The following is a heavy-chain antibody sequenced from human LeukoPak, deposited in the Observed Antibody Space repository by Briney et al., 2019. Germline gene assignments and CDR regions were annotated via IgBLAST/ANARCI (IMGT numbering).Heavy chain of an antibody. CDR3: ARGAQGRHTGYNWFDP. J-gene: IGHJ5*02. V-gene: IGHV4-34*01. CDR1: GGSFSGYY. D-gene: IGHD3-22*01. Sequence: SETLSLTCAVYGGSFSGYYWSWIRQPPGKGLEWIGEINHSGSTNYNPSLKSRVTISVDTSKNQFSLKLSSVTAADTAVYYCARGAQGRHTGYNWFDPWGQGTLVTVSS. CDR2: INHSGST.